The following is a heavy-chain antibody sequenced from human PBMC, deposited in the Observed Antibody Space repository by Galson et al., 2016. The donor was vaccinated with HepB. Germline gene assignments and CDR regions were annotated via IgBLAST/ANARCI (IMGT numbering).Heavy chain of an antibody. CDR1: GFSPNPNGVG. Sequence: PALVKPTQTLTLTCTFSGFSPNPNGVGVGWLRQPPGKALEWLALIFWDDDNRYSPFLTTRLTITKDSSKNQVALTMTNMDPVDTSTYYCAHLYVDASEQSYSYFEFWGRGTLVTVSS. CDR3: AHLYVDASEQSYSYFEF. D-gene: IGHD1/OR15-1a*01. V-gene: IGHV2-5*02. J-gene: IGHJ2*01. CDR2: IFWDDDN.